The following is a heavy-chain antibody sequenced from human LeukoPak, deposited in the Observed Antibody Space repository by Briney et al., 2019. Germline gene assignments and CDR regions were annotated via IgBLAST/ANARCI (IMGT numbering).Heavy chain of an antibody. CDR3: ARGLGYCSSTSCYFDY. V-gene: IGHV3-30*02. CDR1: GFTFSSYG. J-gene: IGHJ4*02. Sequence: GGSLRLSCAASGFTFSSYGMHWVRQAPGKGLEWVAFIRYDGGNKYYADSVKGRFTISGDTSQNTLYLQINSLRAEDTAVYYCARGLGYCSSTSCYFDYWGQGTLVTVSS. CDR2: IRYDGGNK. D-gene: IGHD2-2*01.